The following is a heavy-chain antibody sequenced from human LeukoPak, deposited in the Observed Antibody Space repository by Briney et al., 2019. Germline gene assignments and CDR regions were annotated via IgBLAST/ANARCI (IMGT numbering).Heavy chain of an antibody. J-gene: IGHJ4*02. D-gene: IGHD3-10*01. CDR3: ARYGSGSQGFDY. Sequence: GGSLRLSCAASGFTVSSNYMSWVRQAPGKGLEWVSVIYSGGSTYYADSVKGRFTISRDNSKNTLYLQMNGLRAEDTAVYYCARYGSGSQGFDYWGQGTLVTVSS. CDR2: IYSGGST. V-gene: IGHV3-66*01. CDR1: GFTVSSNY.